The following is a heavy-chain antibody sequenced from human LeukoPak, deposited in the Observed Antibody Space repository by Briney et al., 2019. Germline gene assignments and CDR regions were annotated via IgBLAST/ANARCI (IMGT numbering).Heavy chain of an antibody. CDR1: GFTFSDYA. J-gene: IGHJ4*02. Sequence: PGGSLRLSCRGSGFTFSDYAMAWVRQAPGKGLEWVSSIASNNDYRYSADSLRGRFTISRDNSKNTLYLQMNSLRAEDTAVYYCARGRSIVATPPDYWGQGTLVTVSS. CDR2: IASNNDYR. V-gene: IGHV3-21*01. D-gene: IGHD5-12*01. CDR3: ARGRSIVATPPDY.